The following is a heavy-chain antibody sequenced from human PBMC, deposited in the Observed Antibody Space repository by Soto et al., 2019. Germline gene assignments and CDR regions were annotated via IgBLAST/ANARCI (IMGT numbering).Heavy chain of an antibody. J-gene: IGHJ3*02. CDR3: VKAGTMTGTGTTPRSFDI. Sequence: GGSLRLSCAASGFMFNADGMHWVRQAPGKGLVWVAVISFDGSNQYYEDFVKGRFTISRDNSMDTVYLQMHSLRAEVAAVYFCVKAGTMTGTGTTPRSFDIWGRGTMVTDSS. CDR1: GFMFNADG. V-gene: IGHV3-30*18. CDR2: ISFDGSNQ. D-gene: IGHD1-1*01.